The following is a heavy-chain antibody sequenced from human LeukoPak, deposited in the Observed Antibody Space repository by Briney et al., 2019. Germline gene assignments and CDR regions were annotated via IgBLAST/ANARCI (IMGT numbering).Heavy chain of an antibody. CDR3: AKALYDSPLAGDP. J-gene: IGHJ5*02. CDR1: GFTFSSYS. CDR2: IHPNGVNT. D-gene: IGHD3-22*01. Sequence: PGGSLRLSCAASGFTFSSYSMNWVRQAPGKGLEWVSSIHPNGVNTHYADSVKGRFTISRDNSKNTLFLQMSNLRVDDTAIYYCAKALYDSPLAGDPWGQGTLVTVSS. V-gene: IGHV3-23*01.